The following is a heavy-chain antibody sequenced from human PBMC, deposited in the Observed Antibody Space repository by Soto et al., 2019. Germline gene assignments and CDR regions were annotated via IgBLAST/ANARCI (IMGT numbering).Heavy chain of an antibody. CDR1: GGSISSYY. CDR3: ARGQGDDQGYYYYGMDV. CDR2: IYTSGST. V-gene: IGHV4-4*07. J-gene: IGHJ6*02. Sequence: SETLSLTCTVSGGSISSYYWSWIRQPAGQGLEWIGRIYTSGSTNYNPSLKSRVTMSVDTSKNQFSLKLSSVTAADTAVYYCARGQGDDQGYYYYGMDVWGQGTTVTVSS. D-gene: IGHD2-21*01.